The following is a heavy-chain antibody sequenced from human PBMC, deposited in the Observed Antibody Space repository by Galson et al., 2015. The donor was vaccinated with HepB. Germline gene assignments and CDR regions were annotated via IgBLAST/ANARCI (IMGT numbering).Heavy chain of an antibody. CDR1: GYSFSGYY. J-gene: IGHJ5*01. CDR2: INPNSGGT. Sequence: SVKVSCKASGYSFSGYYMHWVRQAPGQGLEWMGWINPNSGGTNYAQKFQGRVTMTRDTSINTAYVELTRLRSDDMAVYFCARGRYPTSPPDSWGQGTLVTVSS. D-gene: IGHD3-9*01. V-gene: IGHV1-2*02. CDR3: ARGRYPTSPPDS.